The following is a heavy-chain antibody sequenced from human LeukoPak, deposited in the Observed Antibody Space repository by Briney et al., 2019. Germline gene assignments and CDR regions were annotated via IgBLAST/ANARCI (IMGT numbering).Heavy chain of an antibody. D-gene: IGHD6-19*01. CDR1: GFTFDDYG. J-gene: IGHJ4*02. CDR3: ARGQWLAQFDY. Sequence: GGSLRLSCAASGFTFDDYGMSWVRHAPGKGLEWVSGINWNGGSTGYADSVKGRFTISRDNPKNSLYLQMNSLRVEDTALYYCARGQWLAQFDYWGQGTLVTVSS. CDR2: INWNGGST. V-gene: IGHV3-20*04.